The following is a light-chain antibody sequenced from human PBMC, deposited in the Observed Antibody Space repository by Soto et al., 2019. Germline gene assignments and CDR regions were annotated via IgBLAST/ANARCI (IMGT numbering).Light chain of an antibody. J-gene: IGLJ3*02. CDR3: CAYAGSGTVV. CDR1: SSDVGIYNL. Sequence: QSALTQPASVSGSPEQSITISCTGTSSDVGIYNLVSWYQQHPAKAPKVMIYEATKRPSGVSNRFSGSKSGNTASLTISGLQAEDDADYYCCAYAGSGTVVFGGGTKVTVL. V-gene: IGLV2-23*01. CDR2: EAT.